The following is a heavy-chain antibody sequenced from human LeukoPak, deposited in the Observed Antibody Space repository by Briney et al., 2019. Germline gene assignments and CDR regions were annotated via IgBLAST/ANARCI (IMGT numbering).Heavy chain of an antibody. Sequence: SETLSLTCTVSGGSISSYYWSWIRQPPGKGLEWIGYIYYSGSTNYNPSLKSRVTISVDTSKNQFPLKLSSATAADTAVYYCARFGVSNSAFDILGQGTMVTVSS. CDR1: GGSISSYY. CDR2: IYYSGST. CDR3: ARFGVSNSAFDI. J-gene: IGHJ3*02. V-gene: IGHV4-59*01. D-gene: IGHD3-10*01.